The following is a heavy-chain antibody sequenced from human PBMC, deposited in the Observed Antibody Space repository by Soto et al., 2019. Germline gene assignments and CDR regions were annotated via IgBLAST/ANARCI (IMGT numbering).Heavy chain of an antibody. Sequence: GESLKISCKGSGYSFTSYWIGWVRQMPGKGLEWMGIIYPGDSDTRYSPSFQGQVTISADKSISTAYLQWSSLKASDTAMYYCARQYCSSTSCRQLDYWGQGTLVTVSS. CDR3: ARQYCSSTSCRQLDY. J-gene: IGHJ4*02. CDR1: GYSFTSYW. CDR2: IYPGDSDT. D-gene: IGHD2-2*01. V-gene: IGHV5-51*01.